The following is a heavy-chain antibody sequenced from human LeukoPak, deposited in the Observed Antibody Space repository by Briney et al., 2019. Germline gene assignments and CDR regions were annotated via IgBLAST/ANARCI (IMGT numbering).Heavy chain of an antibody. V-gene: IGHV1-46*04. CDR1: GYTFTRYF. D-gene: IGHD4-17*01. CDR2: INSSGDSA. CDR3: ARGVRDGDIYFDY. Sequence: AAVQVSCKASGYTFTRYFIHWVRRAPGQGLAWMSIINSSGDSATYAKKLQGRLTMTRDPSTSTVYMDLSSRRSEDTAVYYCARGVRDGDIYFDYWGQGTLGT. J-gene: IGHJ4*02.